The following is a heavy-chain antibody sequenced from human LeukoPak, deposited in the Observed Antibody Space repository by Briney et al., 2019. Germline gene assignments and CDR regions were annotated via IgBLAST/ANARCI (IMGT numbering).Heavy chain of an antibody. CDR3: AAIITASTMRNYYFDY. Sequence: ASVKVSCKASGYTFTSYAMQWVRQARGERLEWIGWIIVGSGNTNYAQKFQERVTITRDMSTSTAYMELSSLRSEDTAVYYCAAIITASTMRNYYFDYWGQGTLVTVSS. CDR2: IIVGSGNT. J-gene: IGHJ4*02. V-gene: IGHV1-58*02. D-gene: IGHD4-17*01. CDR1: GYTFTSYA.